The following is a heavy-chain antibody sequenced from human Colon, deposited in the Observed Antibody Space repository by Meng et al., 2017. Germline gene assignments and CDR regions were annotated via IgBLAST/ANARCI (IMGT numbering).Heavy chain of an antibody. D-gene: IGHD3/OR15-3a*01. CDR3: GKGSDITSYEIWP. J-gene: IGHJ5*02. CDR1: GFSFSDYA. Sequence: GESLKISCAASGFSFSDYAMTWVRQAPGTGLEWVSGISASGTTTYHADSVRGRFFISRDNSRNTLYLQMNSLRADDTAVYYCGKGSDITSYEIWPWGQGNLVTVSS. V-gene: IGHV3-23*01. CDR2: ISASGTTT.